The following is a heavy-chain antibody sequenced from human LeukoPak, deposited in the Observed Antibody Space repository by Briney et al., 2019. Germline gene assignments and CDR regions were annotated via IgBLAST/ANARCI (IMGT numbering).Heavy chain of an antibody. D-gene: IGHD1-26*01. CDR3: AKGPRMGATTGMLDY. CDR1: GITFSSYA. CDR2: ISGSGGST. Sequence: GGSLRLSCAVSGITFSSYAMSWVRQSPGKGLECVSGISGSGGSTYYADSVKGRFTISRDNSENPLHLQMNSLRAEDTAVYYCAKGPRMGATTGMLDYWGQGTQVTVSS. J-gene: IGHJ4*02. V-gene: IGHV3-23*01.